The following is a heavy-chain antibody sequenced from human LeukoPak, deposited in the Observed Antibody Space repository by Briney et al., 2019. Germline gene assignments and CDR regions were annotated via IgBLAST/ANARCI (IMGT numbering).Heavy chain of an antibody. V-gene: IGHV3-21*04. D-gene: IGHD6-13*01. J-gene: IGHJ4*02. Sequence: GGSLRLSCAASGFTFSSYSMNWVRQAPGKGLEWVSSISSSSSYIYYADSVKGRFTISRDNSKSTLYLQTNSLRAEDTAVYYCAKAPLFHSSSWLDYWGQGTLVTVSS. CDR2: ISSSSSYI. CDR1: GFTFSSYS. CDR3: AKAPLFHSSSWLDY.